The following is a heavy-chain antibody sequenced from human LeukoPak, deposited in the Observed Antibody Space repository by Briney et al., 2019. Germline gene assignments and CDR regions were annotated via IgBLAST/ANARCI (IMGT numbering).Heavy chain of an antibody. V-gene: IGHV4-59*01. J-gene: IGHJ4*02. Sequence: SETLSLTCTVSGGSTSSYYWSWIRQPPGKGLEWIGYIYYSGSTNYNPSLKSRVTISVDTSKNQFSLKLSSVTAADTAVYYCAAEGRYYYDSSGYYSRFDYWGQGTLVTVSS. D-gene: IGHD3-22*01. CDR1: GGSTSSYY. CDR2: IYYSGST. CDR3: AAEGRYYYDSSGYYSRFDY.